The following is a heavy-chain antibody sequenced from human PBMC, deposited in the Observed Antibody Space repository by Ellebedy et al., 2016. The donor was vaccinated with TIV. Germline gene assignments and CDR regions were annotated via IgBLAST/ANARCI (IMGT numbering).Heavy chain of an antibody. CDR2: INPNSGGT. D-gene: IGHD6-6*01. CDR3: ARYSSSFGNYYYYGMDV. V-gene: IGHV1-2*04. Sequence: ASVKVSCXASGYTFTGYYMHWVRQAPGQGLEWMGWINPNSGGTNYAQKFQGWVTMTRDTSISTAYMELRSLRSDDTAVYYCARYSSSFGNYYYYGMDVWGQGTTVTVSS. CDR1: GYTFTGYY. J-gene: IGHJ6*02.